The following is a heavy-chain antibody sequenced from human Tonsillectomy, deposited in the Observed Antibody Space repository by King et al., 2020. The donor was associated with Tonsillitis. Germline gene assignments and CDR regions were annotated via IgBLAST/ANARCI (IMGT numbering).Heavy chain of an antibody. Sequence: EEQLVQSGGGLVQPGGSLRLSCAAAGFSFSSYSMNWVRQAPVKGREWVSYISTISSTIHYADSVKGRFTSSRDNAKNSLYLQMHSLRVEDTAMYYCAREGAAFDYWGQGTLVTVSS. D-gene: IGHD1-26*01. V-gene: IGHV3-48*01. CDR3: AREGAAFDY. CDR1: GFSFSSYS. J-gene: IGHJ4*02. CDR2: ISTISSTI.